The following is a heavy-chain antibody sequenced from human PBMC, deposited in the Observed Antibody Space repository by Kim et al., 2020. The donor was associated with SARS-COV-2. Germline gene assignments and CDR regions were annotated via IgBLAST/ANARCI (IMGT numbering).Heavy chain of an antibody. D-gene: IGHD2-21*01. CDR1: GGSISSYY. V-gene: IGHV4-4*07. CDR3: ARDYRSSGEGWGLGEPFDD. CDR2: IYTSGST. Sequence: SETLSLTCTVSGGSISSYYWSWIRQPAGKGLEWIGRIYTSGSTNYNPSLKSRVTMSVDTSKNQFSLKLSSVTAADTAVDYCARDYRSSGEGWGLGEPFDDWGQGTLVTVSS. J-gene: IGHJ4*02.